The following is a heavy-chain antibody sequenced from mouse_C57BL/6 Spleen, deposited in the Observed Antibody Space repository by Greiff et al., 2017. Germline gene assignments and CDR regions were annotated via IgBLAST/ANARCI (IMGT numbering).Heavy chain of an antibody. Sequence: QVQLKQSGAELVKPGASVKISCKASGYTFTDYYINWVKQRPGQGLEWIGKIGPGSGSTYYNEKFKGKATLTAYKSSSTSEDSAVYFCAREDYGNPFDYWGQGTTLTVSS. D-gene: IGHD2-1*01. CDR3: AREDYGNPFDY. V-gene: IGHV1-77*01. J-gene: IGHJ2*01. CDR2: IGPGSGST. CDR1: GYTFTDYY.